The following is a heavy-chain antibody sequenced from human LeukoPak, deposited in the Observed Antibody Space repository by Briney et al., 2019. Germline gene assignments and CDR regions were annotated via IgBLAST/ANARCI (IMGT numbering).Heavy chain of an antibody. D-gene: IGHD6-19*01. CDR1: GYTFTSYG. CDR3: ARAQNSGWYGYYYYYYMDV. CDR2: ISAYNGNT. V-gene: IGHV1-18*01. Sequence: ASVTVSCTASGYTFTSYGISWVRQASGQGLEWMGWISAYNGNTNYAQKLQGRVTMTTDTSTSTAYMELRSLRSDDTAVYYCARAQNSGWYGYYYYYYMDVWGKGTTVTASS. J-gene: IGHJ6*03.